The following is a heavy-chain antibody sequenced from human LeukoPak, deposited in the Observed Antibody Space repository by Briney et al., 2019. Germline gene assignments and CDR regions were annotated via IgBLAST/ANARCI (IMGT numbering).Heavy chain of an antibody. CDR2: ISSSSSTI. Sequence: PGGSLRLSCAASGFTFSSYSMNWVRQAPGKGLKWVSYISSSSSTIYYADSVKGRFTISRDNAKNSLYLQMNSLRAEDTAVYYCARAIRVAPNYGGKSPAYYYYYYYYMDVWGKGTTVTVSS. V-gene: IGHV3-48*01. D-gene: IGHD4-23*01. J-gene: IGHJ6*03. CDR3: ARAIRVAPNYGGKSPAYYYYYYYYMDV. CDR1: GFTFSSYS.